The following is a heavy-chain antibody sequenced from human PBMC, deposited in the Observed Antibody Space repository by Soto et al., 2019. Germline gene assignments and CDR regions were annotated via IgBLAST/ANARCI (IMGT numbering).Heavy chain of an antibody. D-gene: IGHD3-10*01. CDR3: ARDLSFTHYYGSGPGGWFDP. CDR1: GFTVSSNY. J-gene: IGHJ5*02. Sequence: PGGSLRLSCAASGFTVSSNYMSWVRQAPGKGLEWVSVIYSGGSTYYADSVKGRFTISRDNSKNTLYLQMNSLRAEDTAVYYCARDLSFTHYYGSGPGGWFDPWGQGTLVTVSS. CDR2: IYSGGST. V-gene: IGHV3-53*01.